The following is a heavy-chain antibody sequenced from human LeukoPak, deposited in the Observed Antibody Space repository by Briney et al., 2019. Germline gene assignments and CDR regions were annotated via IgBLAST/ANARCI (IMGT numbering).Heavy chain of an antibody. J-gene: IGHJ2*01. Sequence: SVTVSCKASGGTFSSYAISWVRQAPGQGLEWMGRIIPILGIANYAQKFQGRVTITADKSTSTAYMELSSLRSEDTAVYYCAREITMIVAGYFDLWGRGTLVTVSS. CDR2: IIPILGIA. D-gene: IGHD3-22*01. CDR3: AREITMIVAGYFDL. CDR1: GGTFSSYA. V-gene: IGHV1-69*04.